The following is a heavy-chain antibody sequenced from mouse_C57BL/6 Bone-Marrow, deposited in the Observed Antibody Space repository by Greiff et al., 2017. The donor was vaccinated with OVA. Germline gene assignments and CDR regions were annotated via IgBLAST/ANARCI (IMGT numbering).Heavy chain of an antibody. Sequence: VQLQQSGPELVKPGASVKISCKASGYAFSSSWMNWVKQRPGKGLEWIGRIYPGDGDTNYNGKFKGKATLTADKSSSTAYMQLSSLTSEDSAVYFCARSYYSNQWYFDVWGTGTTVTVSS. CDR1: GYAFSSSW. CDR3: ARSYYSNQWYFDV. V-gene: IGHV1-82*01. J-gene: IGHJ1*03. CDR2: IYPGDGDT. D-gene: IGHD2-5*01.